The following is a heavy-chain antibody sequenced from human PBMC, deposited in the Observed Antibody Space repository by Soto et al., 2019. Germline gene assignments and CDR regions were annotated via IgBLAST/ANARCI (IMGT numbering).Heavy chain of an antibody. J-gene: IGHJ4*02. Sequence: EVPLVESGGGLVQPGGSLRLSCAASGFTVSSNYMSWVRQAPGKGLEWVSVVYSGGSTYYADSVKGRFTISRDNSKNTLYLQMNSLRAEDTAVYYCAREGVDGYYFDYWGQGTLVTVSS. CDR1: GFTVSSNY. CDR2: VYSGGST. V-gene: IGHV3-66*01. CDR3: AREGVDGYYFDY. D-gene: IGHD6-13*01.